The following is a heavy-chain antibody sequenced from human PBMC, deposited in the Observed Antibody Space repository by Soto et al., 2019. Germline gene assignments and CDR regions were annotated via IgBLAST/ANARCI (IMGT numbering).Heavy chain of an antibody. CDR2: IMPVFGTP. CDR3: ARGVTANYMGGDAFAI. Sequence: QVLLVQSGAEVKKPGSSVKVSCQAAGGSFSSYMVSWVRQAPGQGLDYMGGIMPVFGTPTCTEKFQGRVTITADESTGTAYLELTSLKSDDTAVYYCARGVTANYMGGDAFAIWGQGTVVAVSS. CDR1: GGSFSSYM. J-gene: IGHJ3*02. D-gene: IGHD4-4*01. V-gene: IGHV1-69*01.